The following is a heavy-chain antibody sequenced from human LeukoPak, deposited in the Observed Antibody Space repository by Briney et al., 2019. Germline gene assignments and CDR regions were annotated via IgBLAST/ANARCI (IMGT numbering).Heavy chain of an antibody. CDR2: ISAYNGNT. D-gene: IGHD3-22*01. Sequence: GASVKVSCKASGYTFTSYGISWVRQAPGQGLEWMGWISAYNGNTNYAQKLQGRVTMTTDTSTSTAYMELRSLRSDDTAVYYCAREGVTMIVVAGTGPDYWGQGTLVTVSS. CDR3: AREGVTMIVVAGTGPDY. J-gene: IGHJ4*02. V-gene: IGHV1-18*01. CDR1: GYTFTSYG.